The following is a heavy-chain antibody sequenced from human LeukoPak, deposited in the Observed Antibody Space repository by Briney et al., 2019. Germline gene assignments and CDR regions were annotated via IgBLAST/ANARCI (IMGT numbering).Heavy chain of an antibody. CDR3: ARDLPGGDDILTGYYGYYFDY. D-gene: IGHD3-9*01. J-gene: IGHJ4*02. Sequence: ASVKVSCKASGYTFTSYFMHWVRQAPGQGLEWMGIINPSGGSTSYAQKFRGRVTMTRDTSTSTVYMELRSLRSDDTAVYYCARDLPGGDDILTGYYGYYFDYWGQGTLVTVSS. CDR2: INPSGGST. CDR1: GYTFTSYF. V-gene: IGHV1-46*01.